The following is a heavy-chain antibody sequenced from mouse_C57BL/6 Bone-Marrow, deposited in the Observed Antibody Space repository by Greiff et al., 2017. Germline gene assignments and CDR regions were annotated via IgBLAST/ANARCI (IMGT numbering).Heavy chain of an antibody. V-gene: IGHV8-8*01. Sequence: QVTLKECGPGILQPSQTLSLTCPFSGFSLSTFGMGVGWIRQPSGKGLEWLAHIWWDDDKYYNPALKSRLTTSKDTSKNQVFLKIANVDTADTATYYCARILYYDYGSWFAYWGQGTLVTVSA. CDR3: ARILYYDYGSWFAY. CDR2: IWWDDDK. CDR1: GFSLSTFGMG. J-gene: IGHJ3*01. D-gene: IGHD2-4*01.